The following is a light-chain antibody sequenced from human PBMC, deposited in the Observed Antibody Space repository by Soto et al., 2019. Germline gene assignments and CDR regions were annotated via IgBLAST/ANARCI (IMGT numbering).Light chain of an antibody. CDR1: QNIDSV. J-gene: IGKJ1*01. CDR3: QPFNWGT. Sequence: DIQMTHSPSTLSASVGDRVTITCRASQNIDSVMACYLKKPGNAPKLLIYQTSNLGSNVPSRFSGSVSGTDFILTICDLRRDDCADSDCQPFNWGTFGPGTNVEI. V-gene: IGKV1-5*03. CDR2: QTS.